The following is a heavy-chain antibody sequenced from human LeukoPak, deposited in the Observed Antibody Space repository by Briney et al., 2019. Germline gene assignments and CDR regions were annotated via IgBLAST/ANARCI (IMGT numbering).Heavy chain of an antibody. Sequence: GASVKVSCKASGYTFTSYGISWVRQAPGQGLEWMGWISAYNGNTNYAQKLQGRVTMTTDTSTSTAYMELRSLRSDDTAVYYCARNKRLGWERADTTFDYWGQGALVTVSS. V-gene: IGHV1-18*01. CDR3: ARNKRLGWERADTTFDY. CDR2: ISAYNGNT. CDR1: GYTFTSYG. J-gene: IGHJ4*02. D-gene: IGHD1-1*01.